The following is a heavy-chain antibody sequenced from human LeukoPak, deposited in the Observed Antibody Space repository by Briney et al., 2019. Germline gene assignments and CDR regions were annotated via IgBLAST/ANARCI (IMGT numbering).Heavy chain of an antibody. CDR3: ARGRAGNYYNHNDY. V-gene: IGHV3-74*01. D-gene: IGHD3-10*01. CDR2: INGDGSIT. J-gene: IGHJ4*02. CDR1: GFTIRGYW. Sequence: GGSLRLSCEVSGFTIRGYWMHWVRQAPAKGLVWVSRINGDGSITAYADSVKGRFTISRDNAKSTLYLQMNSLRAEDTAVYYCARGRAGNYYNHNDYWGQGTLVTVSS.